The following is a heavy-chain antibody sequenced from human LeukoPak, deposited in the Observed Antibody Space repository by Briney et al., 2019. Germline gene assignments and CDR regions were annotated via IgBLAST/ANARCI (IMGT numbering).Heavy chain of an antibody. CDR3: ARVEVVVVAATPFDY. Sequence: GGSLRLSCAASGFTFSSYWMSWVRQAPGKGLEWVANTKQDGSEKYYVDSVKGRFTISRDNAKNSLYLQMNSLRAEDTAVYYCARVEVVVVAATPFDYWGQGTLVTVSS. J-gene: IGHJ4*02. CDR2: TKQDGSEK. CDR1: GFTFSSYW. D-gene: IGHD2-15*01. V-gene: IGHV3-7*01.